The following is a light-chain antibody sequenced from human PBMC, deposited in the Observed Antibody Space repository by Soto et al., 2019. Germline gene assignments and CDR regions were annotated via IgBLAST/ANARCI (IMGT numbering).Light chain of an antibody. CDR3: QQRSNWPPFT. V-gene: IGKV3-11*02. CDR1: QSVSSN. CDR2: DAS. Sequence: EIVMTQSPVTLSVSPGERVTLSCRASQSVSSNLAWYQQKPGQAPRLLIYDASNRATGIPARFSGSGSGRDFTLTISSLEPEDFAVYYCQQRSNWPPFTLGPGTKVDIK. J-gene: IGKJ3*01.